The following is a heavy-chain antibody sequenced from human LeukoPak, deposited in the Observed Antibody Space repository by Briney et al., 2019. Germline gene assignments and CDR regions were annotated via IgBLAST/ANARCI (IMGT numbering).Heavy chain of an antibody. D-gene: IGHD3-10*01. CDR3: ANSRGYGSGNL. CDR1: GFTFSNYA. J-gene: IGHJ4*02. Sequence: GGSLRLSCAASGFTFSNYAMSWVRQAPGKGLEWISAVSGSGDRTYYAGSVKGRFTISRDNSKNIVYLRMNSLRAEDTAVYFCANSRGYGSGNLWGQGTLVTVSS. CDR2: VSGSGDRT. V-gene: IGHV3-23*01.